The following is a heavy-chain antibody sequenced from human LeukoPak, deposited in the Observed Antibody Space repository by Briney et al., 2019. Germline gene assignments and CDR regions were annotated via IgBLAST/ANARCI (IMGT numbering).Heavy chain of an antibody. CDR2: IYYSGST. J-gene: IGHJ6*02. CDR1: GGSISSYY. Sequence: PSETLSLTCTVSGGSISSYYWSWIRQPPGKGLEWIGYIYYSGSTNYNPSLKSRVTISVDTSKNQFSLRLSSVTAADTAVYYCARHWDRSTWSHYDFYGMDVWGQGTTVTVSS. D-gene: IGHD6-13*01. V-gene: IGHV4-59*08. CDR3: ARHWDRSTWSHYDFYGMDV.